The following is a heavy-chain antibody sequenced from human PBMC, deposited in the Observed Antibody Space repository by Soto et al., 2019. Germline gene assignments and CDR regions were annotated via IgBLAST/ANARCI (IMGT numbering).Heavy chain of an antibody. D-gene: IGHD2-15*01. Sequence: PGESLKISCKGSGYNFATNWVGWVRQMPGKGLEWMGIIFPGDSDTRYSPSFQGQVTISVDKSVNTAYLQWSSLKASDTAMYYCARVPFVPNIKLDFWGKGTTVTVSS. V-gene: IGHV5-51*01. CDR1: GYNFATNW. J-gene: IGHJ6*04. CDR2: IFPGDSDT. CDR3: ARVPFVPNIKLDF.